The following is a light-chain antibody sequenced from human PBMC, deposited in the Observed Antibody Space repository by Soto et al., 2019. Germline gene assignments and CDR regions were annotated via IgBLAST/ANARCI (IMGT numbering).Light chain of an antibody. CDR1: QSVSSSY. CDR3: QQYGSSPPRYT. J-gene: IGKJ2*01. V-gene: IGKV3-20*01. Sequence: EIVLTQSPGTLSLSPGERATLSCRASQSVSSSYLAWYQQKPGQAPRLLIYGASSRPTGIPDRFSGSGSGTDFTLTISRLEPEDFAVYYCQQYGSSPPRYTFGQGTKQEIK. CDR2: GAS.